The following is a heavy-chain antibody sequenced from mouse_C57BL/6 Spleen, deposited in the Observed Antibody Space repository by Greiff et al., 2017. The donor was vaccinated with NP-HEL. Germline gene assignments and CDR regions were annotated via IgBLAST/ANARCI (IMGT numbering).Heavy chain of an antibody. CDR1: GYTFTSYW. D-gene: IGHD2-5*01. Sequence: VQLQQPGAELVKPGASVKMSCKASGYTFTSYWITWVTQRPGQGLEWIGDIYPGSGSTNYNEKFKSKATLTVDTSSSTAYMQLSSLTSEDSAVYYCARADYSNYGFAYWGQGTLVTVSA. J-gene: IGHJ3*01. CDR2: IYPGSGST. V-gene: IGHV1-55*01. CDR3: ARADYSNYGFAY.